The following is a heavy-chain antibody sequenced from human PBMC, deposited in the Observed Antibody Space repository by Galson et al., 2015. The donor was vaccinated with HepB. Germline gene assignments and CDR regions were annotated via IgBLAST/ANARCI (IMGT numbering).Heavy chain of an antibody. CDR3: AKDGTYSGSYSLDY. V-gene: IGHV3-30*18. D-gene: IGHD1-26*01. CDR2: ISYDGSSE. J-gene: IGHJ4*02. CDR1: GFTFSSNG. Sequence: LRLSCAASGFTFSSNGMHWVRQAPGKGLEWVAVISYDGSSENYADSVKGRFTISRDNSKSTLYLQMDSLRAEDTAVYYCAKDGTYSGSYSLDYWGQGTLVTVSS.